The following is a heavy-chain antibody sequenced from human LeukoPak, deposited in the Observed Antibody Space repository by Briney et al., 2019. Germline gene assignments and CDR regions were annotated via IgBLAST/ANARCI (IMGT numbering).Heavy chain of an antibody. CDR2: ISYDGSNK. Sequence: GRSLRLSCAASGFTFSSYGMHWVRQAPGKGLEWVAVISYDGSNKYYADSVKGRFTISRDNSKNTLYLQMNSLRAEDTAVYYCAKDFGYVDTDYWGQGTLVTVSS. J-gene: IGHJ4*02. D-gene: IGHD5-18*01. CDR1: GFTFSSYG. V-gene: IGHV3-30*18. CDR3: AKDFGYVDTDY.